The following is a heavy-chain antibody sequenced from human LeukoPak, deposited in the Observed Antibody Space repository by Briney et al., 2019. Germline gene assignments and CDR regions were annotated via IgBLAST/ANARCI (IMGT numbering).Heavy chain of an antibody. Sequence: PGGSLRLSCAASGCNFSSYGMHWVRQAPAKGMEGVAFIRYDGSNKYYADSVKGRFTISRDNSKNTLYVQMNSLRGEDTAVYYCAKGLYYKDRSGYPAWGQGTLVTVSS. V-gene: IGHV3-30*02. CDR3: AKGLYYKDRSGYPA. D-gene: IGHD3-22*01. J-gene: IGHJ5*02. CDR2: IRYDGSNK. CDR1: GCNFSSYG.